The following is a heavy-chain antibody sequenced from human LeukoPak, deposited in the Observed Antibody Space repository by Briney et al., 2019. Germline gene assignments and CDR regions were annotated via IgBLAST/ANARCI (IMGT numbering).Heavy chain of an antibody. CDR2: ISAYNGNT. J-gene: IGHJ4*02. V-gene: IGHV1-18*01. CDR1: GYTFTSYG. D-gene: IGHD1-26*01. Sequence: ASVKVSCKASGYTFTSYGISWVRQAPGQGLEWMGWISAYNGNTNYAQKFQGRVTLTRDTSISTAYMDLSRLKSDDTAVYYCTKALPGPFDYWGQGTLVTVSS. CDR3: TKALPGPFDY.